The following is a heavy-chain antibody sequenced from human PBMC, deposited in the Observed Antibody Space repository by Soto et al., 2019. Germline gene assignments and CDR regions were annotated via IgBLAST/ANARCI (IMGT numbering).Heavy chain of an antibody. CDR3: AKTVSIAVVAAPNFDS. D-gene: IGHD2-15*01. V-gene: IGHV3-23*01. Sequence: EVQLLKSGGGLVQPGGSLRLSCAASGFTFSRFDMSWVRQAPGKGLQWVAGISLGGGSTYYTDSVKGRFTISRDNSENTLYLQMNSLRGEDTAVYYCAKTVSIAVVAAPNFDSWGQGTLVTVSS. CDR1: GFTFSRFD. CDR2: ISLGGGST. J-gene: IGHJ4*02.